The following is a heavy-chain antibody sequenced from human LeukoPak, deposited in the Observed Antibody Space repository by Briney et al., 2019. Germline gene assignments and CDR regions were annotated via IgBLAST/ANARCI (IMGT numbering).Heavy chain of an antibody. J-gene: IGHJ1*01. V-gene: IGHV3-7*01. CDR2: INEAGSVT. Sequence: PGGSLRLSCAASGFTFTSSWMCWVRQAPGKGQEWLANINEAGSVTNYVHSVRGRFTISRDNSKNTLYLQMNSLRAEDTAVYYCAKTRSDGPTEYFQHWGQGTLVTVSS. D-gene: IGHD2-15*01. CDR3: AKTRSDGPTEYFQH. CDR1: GFTFTSSW.